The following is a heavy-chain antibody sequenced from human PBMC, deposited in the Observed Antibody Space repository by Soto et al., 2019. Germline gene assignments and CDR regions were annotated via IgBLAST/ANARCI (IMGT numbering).Heavy chain of an antibody. V-gene: IGHV4-59*01. CDR3: ARLKRGYSYGSIIDF. J-gene: IGHJ4*01. CDR1: GDSIRNYY. CDR2: IFYSGST. Sequence: PSETLSLTCTVSGDSIRNYYWSWIRQPPGKGLEYIGYIFYSGSTNYNPSLKSRVAISVDTSRNQFALKLRSVTAADTATYYCARLKRGYSYGSIIDFWRRGTLVTVSS. D-gene: IGHD5-18*01.